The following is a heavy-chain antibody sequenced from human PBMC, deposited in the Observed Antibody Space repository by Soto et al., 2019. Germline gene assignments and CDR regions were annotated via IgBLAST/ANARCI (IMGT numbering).Heavy chain of an antibody. Sequence: EVQLVESGGGLVQPGGSLRLSCAASGFTFSSYWMHWVRQAPGKGLVWVSRINSDGSSTSYADSVKGRFTISRDNAKNTLYLQMNSLSAEDTAVYYCARESYCGGDCYSIPHYYYYYGMDVWGQGTTVTVSS. V-gene: IGHV3-74*01. CDR3: ARESYCGGDCYSIPHYYYYYGMDV. D-gene: IGHD2-21*02. CDR2: INSDGSST. J-gene: IGHJ6*02. CDR1: GFTFSSYW.